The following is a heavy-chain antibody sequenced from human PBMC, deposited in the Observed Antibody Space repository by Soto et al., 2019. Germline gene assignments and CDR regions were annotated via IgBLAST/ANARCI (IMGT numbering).Heavy chain of an antibody. Sequence: GGSLRLSCAASGFTFSSYEMNWVRQAPGKGLEWVSYISSSGSTIYYADSVKGRFTISRDNAKDSLYLQMNSLRAEDTAVYYCARDDYYDSSGYYPSHDYYYYGMDVWGQGTTVTVS. J-gene: IGHJ6*02. CDR1: GFTFSSYE. V-gene: IGHV3-48*03. CDR3: ARDDYYDSSGYYPSHDYYYYGMDV. D-gene: IGHD3-22*01. CDR2: ISSSGSTI.